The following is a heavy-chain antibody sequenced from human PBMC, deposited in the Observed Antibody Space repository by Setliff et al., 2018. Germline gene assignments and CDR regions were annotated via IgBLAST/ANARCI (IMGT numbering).Heavy chain of an antibody. D-gene: IGHD6-25*01. V-gene: IGHV4-34*10. CDR1: GASFSDYY. Sequence: SETLSLTCTVYGASFSDYYWGWIRQPPGKGLEWIAEINHSGSTNYNPSLKSRFTISRDNAQNTLYLHMNNLRAEDTAVFYCVPGRGSWGQGALVTVSS. CDR2: INHSGST. CDR3: VPGRGS. J-gene: IGHJ5*02.